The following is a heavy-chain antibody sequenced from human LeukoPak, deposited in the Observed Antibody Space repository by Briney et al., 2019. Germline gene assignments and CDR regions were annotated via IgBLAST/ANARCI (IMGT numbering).Heavy chain of an antibody. J-gene: IGHJ4*02. CDR1: GYTFTSYD. V-gene: IGHV1-69*13. CDR2: IIPIFGTA. Sequence: PGASVTVSCKASGYTFTSYDISWVRQAPGQGLEWMGGIIPIFGTANYAQKFQGRVTITADESTSTAYMELSSLRSEDTAVYYCARGSSQQIPGSFDYWGQGTLVTVSS. D-gene: IGHD6-6*01. CDR3: ARGSSQQIPGSFDY.